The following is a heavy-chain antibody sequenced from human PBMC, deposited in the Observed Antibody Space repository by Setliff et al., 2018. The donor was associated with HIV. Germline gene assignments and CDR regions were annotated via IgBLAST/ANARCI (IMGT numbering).Heavy chain of an antibody. V-gene: IGHV1-8*01. CDR1: GYTFTSYD. CDR2: MNPNSGNT. CDR3: ARPRIEGGQLVDY. D-gene: IGHD6-13*01. Sequence: ASVKVSCKASGYTFTSYDINWVRQATGQGLEWMGWMNPNSGNTGYAQKFQGRVTMTRNTSISTAHMELSSLRSDDTAVYYCARPRIEGGQLVDYWGQGTQVTVSS. J-gene: IGHJ4*02.